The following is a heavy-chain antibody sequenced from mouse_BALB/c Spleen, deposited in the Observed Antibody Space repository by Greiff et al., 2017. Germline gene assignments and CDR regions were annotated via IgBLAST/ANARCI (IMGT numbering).Heavy chain of an antibody. CDR3: ARGVLLPPYRYDYWYFDV. CDR2: IYPGDGDT. Sequence: VQLQQSGAELARPGASVKLSCKASGYTFTSYWMQWVKQRPGQGLEWIGAIYPGDGDTRYTQKFKGKATLTADKSSSTAYMQLSSLASEDSAVYYCARGVLLPPYRYDYWYFDVWGAGTTVTVSS. CDR1: GYTFTSYW. D-gene: IGHD2-14*01. J-gene: IGHJ1*01. V-gene: IGHV1-87*01.